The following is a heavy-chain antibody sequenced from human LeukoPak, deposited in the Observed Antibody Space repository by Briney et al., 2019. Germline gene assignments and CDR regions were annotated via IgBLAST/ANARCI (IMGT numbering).Heavy chain of an antibody. CDR1: GFTFSSYS. Sequence: GGSLRLSCAASGFTFSSYSMNWVRQAPGKGLEWVSSISSSSSYIYYADSVKGRFTISRDNAKNSLYLQMNSLRAEDTAVYYCARAIAAAAMRNWGQGTLVTVSS. J-gene: IGHJ4*02. D-gene: IGHD6-13*01. V-gene: IGHV3-21*01. CDR2: ISSSSSYI. CDR3: ARAIAAAAMRN.